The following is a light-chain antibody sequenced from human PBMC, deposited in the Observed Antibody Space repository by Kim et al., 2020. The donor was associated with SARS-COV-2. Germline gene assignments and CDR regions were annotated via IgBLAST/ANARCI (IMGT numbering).Light chain of an antibody. CDR2: SNS. Sequence: QLVLTQPPSASGTPGQRVTISCSGGSFNIGSNSVHWYQQVPGTAPKLLIYSNSQRPSGVPDRISGSKSGTSASLAISGLQSEDEADYYCATWDDSLNGNVFGTGTKVTVL. V-gene: IGLV1-44*01. CDR1: SFNIGSNS. CDR3: ATWDDSLNGNV. J-gene: IGLJ1*01.